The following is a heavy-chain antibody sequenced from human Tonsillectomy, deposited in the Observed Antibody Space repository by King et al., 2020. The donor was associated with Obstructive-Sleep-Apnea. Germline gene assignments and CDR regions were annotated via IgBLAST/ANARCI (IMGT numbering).Heavy chain of an antibody. CDR2: IYYSGST. CDR1: GGSISTYY. CDR3: ARGGYYYYDY. D-gene: IGHD3-3*01. J-gene: IGHJ4*02. V-gene: IGHV4-59*08. Sequence: VQLQESGPGVVKPSETLSLTCTVSGGSISTYYWSWIRQPPGKGLEWIGYIYYSGSTNYNPSLKSRVPISVDTSKNQFSLNLSSVTAADTAFYYCARGGYYYYDYWGQGTLAIVSS.